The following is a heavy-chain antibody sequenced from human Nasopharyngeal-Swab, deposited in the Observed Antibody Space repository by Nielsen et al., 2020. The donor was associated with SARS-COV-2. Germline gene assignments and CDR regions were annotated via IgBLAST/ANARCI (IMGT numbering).Heavy chain of an antibody. Sequence: SLKISCVVSGFTFSDYWLSWVRQAPGKGLEWVSGISWDGLTIGYADSVKGRFTISRDNAKNSLYLQMNSLRVEDMAFYYCAKATNARYDFWSGSFDYWGQGTLVTVSS. D-gene: IGHD3-3*01. J-gene: IGHJ4*02. V-gene: IGHV3-9*03. CDR3: AKATNARYDFWSGSFDY. CDR1: GFTFSDYW. CDR2: ISWDGLTI.